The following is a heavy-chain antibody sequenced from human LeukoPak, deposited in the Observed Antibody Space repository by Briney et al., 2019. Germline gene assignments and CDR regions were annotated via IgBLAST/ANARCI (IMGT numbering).Heavy chain of an antibody. V-gene: IGHV1-24*01. Sequence: ASVKVSCKVSGYTLTELSMHWVRQAPGKGLEWMGGFDPEDGETIYAQKFQGRVTMTEDTSTDTAYMELSSLRSEDTAVYYCATTPNCGGDCYYDYWGQGTLVTVSS. CDR2: FDPEDGET. D-gene: IGHD2-21*02. CDR1: GYTLTELS. J-gene: IGHJ4*02. CDR3: ATTPNCGGDCYYDY.